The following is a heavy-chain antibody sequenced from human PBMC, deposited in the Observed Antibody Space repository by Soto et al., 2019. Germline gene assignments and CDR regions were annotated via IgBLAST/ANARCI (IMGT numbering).Heavy chain of an antibody. D-gene: IGHD4-4*01. CDR2: INPNSGGT. CDR3: ARAYSNYFGFDP. J-gene: IGHJ5*02. Sequence: QVQLVQSGAEVKKPGASVKVSCKASGYTFTGYYMHWVRQAPGQGLEWMGWINPNSGGTNYAQTFQGRVTMTRDTSISTAYMELSRLRSDDTAVYYCARAYSNYFGFDPWGQGTLVTVSS. V-gene: IGHV1-2*02. CDR1: GYTFTGYY.